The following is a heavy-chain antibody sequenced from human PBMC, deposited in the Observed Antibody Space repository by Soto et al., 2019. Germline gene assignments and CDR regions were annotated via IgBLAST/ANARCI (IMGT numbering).Heavy chain of an antibody. CDR1: DGSISSSSYY. CDR3: WRGYSGSYPYNWFES. D-gene: IGHD1-26*01. V-gene: IGHV4-39*01. Sequence: SETLSLTCTVSDGSISSSSYYWGWIRPPPGKGLEWIGSIYYSGSTYYNPSLKSRVTISVDTSKNQFSLKLSSVTAADTTVYYCWRGYSGSYPYNWFESWGQGSLVSVSS. CDR2: IYYSGST. J-gene: IGHJ5*02.